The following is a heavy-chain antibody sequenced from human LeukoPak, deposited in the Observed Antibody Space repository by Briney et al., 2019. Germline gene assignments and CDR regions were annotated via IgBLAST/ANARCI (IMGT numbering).Heavy chain of an antibody. D-gene: IGHD3-22*01. Sequence: PSETLSLTCAVPGGSISSGGYSWSWIRQPPGKGLEWIGYIYHSGSTYYNPSLKSRVTISVDRSKNQFSLKLSSVTAADTAVYYCARGSGDSSGYYQDIEYFQHWGQGTLVTVSS. CDR2: IYHSGST. V-gene: IGHV4-30-2*01. J-gene: IGHJ1*01. CDR1: GGSISSGGYS. CDR3: ARGSGDSSGYYQDIEYFQH.